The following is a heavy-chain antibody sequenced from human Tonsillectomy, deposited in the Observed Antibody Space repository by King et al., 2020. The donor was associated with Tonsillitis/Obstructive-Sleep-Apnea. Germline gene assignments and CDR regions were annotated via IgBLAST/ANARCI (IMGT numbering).Heavy chain of an antibody. CDR1: GFSLSTSGVG. CDR3: ARTPYSRSWDNWFDT. CDR2: IYWDDDK. D-gene: IGHD6-6*01. J-gene: IGHJ5*01. Sequence: ITLKESGLTLVKPTQTLTLTCTFSGFSLSTSGVGVGWIRQSPGKALEWLALIYWDDDKRYSPSLKSRLTITKDTSNNQVVLTMTNMEPVDTATYYCARTPYSRSWDNWFDTWGHGTLVTVSS. V-gene: IGHV2-5*02.